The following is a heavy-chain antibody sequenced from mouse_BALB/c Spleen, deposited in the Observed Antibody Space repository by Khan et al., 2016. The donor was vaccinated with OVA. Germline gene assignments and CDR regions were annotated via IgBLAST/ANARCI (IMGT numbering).Heavy chain of an antibody. J-gene: IGHJ2*01. CDR1: GYIFTSYW. CDR3: AREEALYYFDY. V-gene: IGHV1S132*01. CDR2: IYPGTDNT. D-gene: IGHD3-2*02. Sequence: QVQLQQSGAELVRPGASVKLSCKTSGYIFTSYWIHWVKQSSGQGLEWIARIYPGTDNTYYNERLKDKATLTADKSSSTAYMQLSSLKSEDSAVYFCAREEALYYFDYWGPGTTLTVSS.